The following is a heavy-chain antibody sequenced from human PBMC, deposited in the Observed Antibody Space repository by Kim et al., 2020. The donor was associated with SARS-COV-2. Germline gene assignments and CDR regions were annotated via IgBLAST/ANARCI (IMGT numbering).Heavy chain of an antibody. V-gene: IGHV1-46*01. J-gene: IGHJ4*02. CDR1: GYTFASHY. D-gene: IGHD2-15*01. Sequence: ASVKVSCKASGYTFASHYMHWIRQAPGQGLEWVAIIPPDGFTATYAQKFQGRVTLTRDSSTTTVYVELSSLTSEDTAVYYCAREGPYCSGGSCYGGLDFWGQGTLVTVSS. CDR3: AREGPYCSGGSCYGGLDF. CDR2: IPPDGFTA.